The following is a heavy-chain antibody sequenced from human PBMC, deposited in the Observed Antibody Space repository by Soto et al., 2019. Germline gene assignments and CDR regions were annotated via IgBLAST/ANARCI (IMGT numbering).Heavy chain of an antibody. J-gene: IGHJ3*02. V-gene: IGHV1-2*02. CDR2: INPNSGGT. CDR1: GYTFTGYY. CDR3: ARDRRWLQSSDAFDI. Sequence: GASVKVSCKASGYTFTGYYMHWVRQAPGQGLEWMGWINPNSGGTNYAQKFQGRVTMTRDTSISTAYMELSRLRSDDTAVYYCARDRRWLQSSDAFDIWGQGTMVTVSS. D-gene: IGHD5-12*01.